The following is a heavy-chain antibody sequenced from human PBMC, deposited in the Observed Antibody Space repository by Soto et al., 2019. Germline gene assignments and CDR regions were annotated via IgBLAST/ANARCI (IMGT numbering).Heavy chain of an antibody. V-gene: IGHV3-72*01. CDR2: SKNRPDSYTT. CDR1: GFTFSDHY. Sequence: EVQFVESGGGLVQPGGSLRLSCAASGFTFSDHYMDWVRQAPGKGLEWVGRSKNRPDSYTTEYAASVKGRFTLTRAGSKNSLFLQMNSLKTEDTAVYYCTVWGSGNDFGAAWGQGILVTVSS. CDR3: TVWGSGNDFGAA. D-gene: IGHD3-10*01. J-gene: IGHJ4*02.